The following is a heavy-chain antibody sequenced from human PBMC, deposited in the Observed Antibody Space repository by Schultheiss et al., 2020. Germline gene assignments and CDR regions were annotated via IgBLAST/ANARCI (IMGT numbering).Heavy chain of an antibody. D-gene: IGHD6-19*01. CDR2: IGTAGDT. J-gene: IGHJ3*02. CDR3: AREPIAVAANDAFDI. V-gene: IGHV3-13*01. Sequence: GRSLRLSCAASGFTFSSYDMHWVRQATGKGLEWVSAIGTAGDTYYPGSVKGRFTISRDNSKNTLYLQMNSLRAEDTAVYYCAREPIAVAANDAFDIWGQGTMVTGSS. CDR1: GFTFSSYD.